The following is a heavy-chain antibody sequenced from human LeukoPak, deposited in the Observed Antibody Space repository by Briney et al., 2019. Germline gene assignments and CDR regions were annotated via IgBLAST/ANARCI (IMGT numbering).Heavy chain of an antibody. CDR1: GFTFSSYA. J-gene: IGHJ6*02. CDR2: IGGSGGST. CDR3: AAGADYYDSSGYYIGYYYYGMDV. Sequence: GGSLRLSCAASGFTFSSYAMSWVRQAPGKGLEWVSAIGGSGGSTYYADSVKGRFTISRDNSKNTLYLQMNSLRAEDTAVYYCAAGADYYDSSGYYIGYYYYGMDVWGQGTTVTASS. V-gene: IGHV3-23*01. D-gene: IGHD3-22*01.